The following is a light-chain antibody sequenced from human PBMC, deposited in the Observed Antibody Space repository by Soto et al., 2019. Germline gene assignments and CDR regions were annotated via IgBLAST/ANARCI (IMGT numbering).Light chain of an antibody. CDR2: AAS. Sequence: SQMPQSSSNLSGSVRDTVTITCWASPTLSSWLAWYHQKPGKAPKFLIYAASSLQSGVPSRFSGSGSGTDFNLTISSLQTEDFATYHCQQANSFPITFGQGTRLEIK. CDR3: QQANSFPIT. CDR1: PTLSSW. J-gene: IGKJ5*01. V-gene: IGKV1-12*01.